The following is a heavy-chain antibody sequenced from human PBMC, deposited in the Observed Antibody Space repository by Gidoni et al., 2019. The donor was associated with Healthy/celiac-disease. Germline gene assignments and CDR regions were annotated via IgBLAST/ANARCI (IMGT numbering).Heavy chain of an antibody. J-gene: IGHJ4*02. V-gene: IGHV3-30*18. CDR3: AKDSVWFRESYYFDY. Sequence: QVQLVESGGGVVQPGRSLRLSCAASGFTFSSYGMHWVRQAPGKGLEWVAVISYDGSNKYYADSVKGRFTISRDNSKNTLYLQMNSLRAEDTAVYYCAKDSVWFRESYYFDYWGQGTLVTVSS. CDR1: GFTFSSYG. CDR2: ISYDGSNK. D-gene: IGHD3-10*01.